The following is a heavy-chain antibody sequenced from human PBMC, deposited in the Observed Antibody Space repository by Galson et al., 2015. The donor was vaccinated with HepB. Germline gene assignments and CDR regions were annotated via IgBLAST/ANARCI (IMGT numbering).Heavy chain of an antibody. Sequence: SLRLSCAASGFTFSSYGMHWVRQAPGKGLEWVAVIWYDGSNKYYADSVKGRFTISRDNSKNTLHLQMNSLRAEDTAVYYCARGSRGWIWFGEFLFDYWGQGTLVTVSS. V-gene: IGHV3-33*08. CDR2: IWYDGSNK. J-gene: IGHJ4*02. D-gene: IGHD3-10*01. CDR1: GFTFSSYG. CDR3: ARGSRGWIWFGEFLFDY.